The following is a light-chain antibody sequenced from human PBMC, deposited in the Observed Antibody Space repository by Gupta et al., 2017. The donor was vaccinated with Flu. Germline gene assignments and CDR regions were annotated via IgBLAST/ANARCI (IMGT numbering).Light chain of an antibody. CDR2: DAS. CDR1: QNIRTY. Sequence: EVVLTQSPAPLAVSPGERATLSCRASQNIRTYIAWYQQRPGQSPRLLIYDASTRATGIPARFSGSGSGTDFTLTIASLEPEDVAVYYCQQRSTWPRSSFGGGTKVEIK. V-gene: IGKV3-11*01. J-gene: IGKJ4*01. CDR3: QQRSTWPRSS.